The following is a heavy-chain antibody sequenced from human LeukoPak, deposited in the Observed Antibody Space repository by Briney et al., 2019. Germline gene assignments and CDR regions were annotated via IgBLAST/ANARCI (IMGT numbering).Heavy chain of an antibody. Sequence: GGSLRLSCEGSGFTFNNHSLNWFRQAPGKGPEWVSSISSRANYLYYTDSVKGRFTVSRDNAKNSLYLQMDSLRAEDTAIYWCARDLSGFMRNDHWGQGILVTVSS. J-gene: IGHJ4*02. CDR1: GFTFNNHS. D-gene: IGHD1-14*01. V-gene: IGHV3-21*01. CDR2: ISSRANYL. CDR3: ARDLSGFMRNDH.